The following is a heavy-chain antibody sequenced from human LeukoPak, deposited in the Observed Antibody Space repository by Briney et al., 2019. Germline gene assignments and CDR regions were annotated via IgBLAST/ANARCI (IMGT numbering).Heavy chain of an antibody. J-gene: IGHJ4*02. CDR3: TRDHAFYGSGD. V-gene: IGHV4-4*07. CDR1: GDSISDYY. D-gene: IGHD3-10*01. CDR2: IFTTENT. Sequence: SETLSLTCTVSGDSISDYYWSWIRQPAGRGLEWIGRIFTTENTDYNPSLTSRVTMSIDTSKNQFSLELRSVTAADTAVYYCTRDHAFYGSGDWGQGTLVTVSS.